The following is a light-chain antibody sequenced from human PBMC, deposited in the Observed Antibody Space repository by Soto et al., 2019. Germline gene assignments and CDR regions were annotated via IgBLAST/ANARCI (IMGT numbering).Light chain of an antibody. Sequence: EIVLTQSPATLSVSPGERATLSCRASQSVSSNLAWYQQMPGQAPRLLIYGASTRATGLPARFSGSGSGTEFTLSILSLQSEDFAVYYCQQYNDWPQTFGQGTKVEIK. J-gene: IGKJ1*01. CDR1: QSVSSN. V-gene: IGKV3-15*01. CDR2: GAS. CDR3: QQYNDWPQT.